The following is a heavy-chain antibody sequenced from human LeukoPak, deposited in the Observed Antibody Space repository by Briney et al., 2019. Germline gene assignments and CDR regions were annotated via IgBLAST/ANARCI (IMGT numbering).Heavy chain of an antibody. CDR1: GYTFTNYD. D-gene: IGHD6-13*01. Sequence: GASVKVSCKASGYTFTNYDINWVRQATGQGLEWMGWMNPNSGNTGYAQKFQGRVTITRNTSISTAYMELSSLRSEDTAVYYCARSAESSSWVEFDYWGQGTLVTVSS. CDR3: ARSAESSSWVEFDY. J-gene: IGHJ4*02. V-gene: IGHV1-8*03. CDR2: MNPNSGNT.